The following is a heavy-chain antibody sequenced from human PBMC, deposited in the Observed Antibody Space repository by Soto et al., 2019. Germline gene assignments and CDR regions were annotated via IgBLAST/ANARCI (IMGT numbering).Heavy chain of an antibody. CDR3: ARLSDYYYDYGGYYP. CDR1: GGSVSSGSNY. V-gene: IGHV4-61*01. J-gene: IGHJ5*02. CDR2: VYYTGST. Sequence: SETLSLTCTISGGSVSSGSNYWSWIRQPPGKGLEWIGCVYYTGSTIYNPSLKSRVSISVDTSKNQFSLKLSSVTAADTAVYYCARLSDYYYDYGGYYPWGQGTLVTVSS. D-gene: IGHD3-22*01.